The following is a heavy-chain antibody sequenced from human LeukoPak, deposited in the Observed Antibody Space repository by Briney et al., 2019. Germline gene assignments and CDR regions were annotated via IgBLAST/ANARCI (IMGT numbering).Heavy chain of an antibody. CDR1: GFTFSSYW. CDR3: ARLYSSSWYGYYYYYYYMDV. Sequence: PGGSLRLSCAASGFTFSSYWMSWVRQAPGKGLEWVANIKQDGSEKYYVDSVKGRFTISRDNAKNSLYLQMNSLRAEDTAVYYCARLYSSSWYGYYYYYYYMDVWGKGTTVTISS. CDR2: IKQDGSEK. D-gene: IGHD6-13*01. V-gene: IGHV3-7*01. J-gene: IGHJ6*03.